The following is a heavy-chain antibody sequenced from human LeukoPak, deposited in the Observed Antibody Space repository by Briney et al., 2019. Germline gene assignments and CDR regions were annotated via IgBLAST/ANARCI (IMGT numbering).Heavy chain of an antibody. Sequence: GGSLTLSCIASVFTLSGNSMSWVRQAPWKGLEWVSTMSGGGDAAYYADSVKGRFTISRDNAKNSLYLQMNSLRAEDTAVYYCARGSTYYDSSGQVPFDYWGQGTLVTVSS. V-gene: IGHV3-48*01. CDR2: MSGGGDAA. J-gene: IGHJ4*02. CDR1: VFTLSGNS. CDR3: ARGSTYYDSSGQVPFDY. D-gene: IGHD3-22*01.